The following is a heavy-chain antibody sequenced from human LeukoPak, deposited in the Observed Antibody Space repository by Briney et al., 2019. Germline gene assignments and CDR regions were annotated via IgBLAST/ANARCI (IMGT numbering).Heavy chain of an antibody. CDR1: GGTFSSYA. Sequence: GASVKVSCKASGGTFSSYAISWVRQAPGQGLEWMGRIIPILGIANYAQKFQGRVTITADKSTSTAYMELSSLRSEDTAVYYCARAGQYYDFWSGYVGYYYYGMDVWGQGTTVTVSS. V-gene: IGHV1-69*04. CDR3: ARAGQYYDFWSGYVGYYYYGMDV. J-gene: IGHJ6*02. CDR2: IIPILGIA. D-gene: IGHD3-3*01.